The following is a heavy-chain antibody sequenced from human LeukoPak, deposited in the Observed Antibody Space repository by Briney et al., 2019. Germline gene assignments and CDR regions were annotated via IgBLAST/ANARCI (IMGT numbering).Heavy chain of an antibody. D-gene: IGHD6-19*01. CDR3: ARGLYSSGWIRD. J-gene: IGHJ4*02. CDR1: GGSFSGYY. V-gene: IGHV4-34*01. CDR2: INHSGST. Sequence: SETLSLTCAVYGGSFSGYYWSWTRQPPGKGLEWIGEINHSGSTNYNPSLKSRATISVDTSKNQFSLKLSSVTAADTAVYYCARGLYSSGWIRDWGQGTLVTVSS.